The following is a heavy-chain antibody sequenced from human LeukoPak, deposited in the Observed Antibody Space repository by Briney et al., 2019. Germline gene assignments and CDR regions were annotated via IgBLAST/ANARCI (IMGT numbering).Heavy chain of an antibody. V-gene: IGHV3-23*01. CDR2: ISGSGGGT. J-gene: IGHJ4*02. D-gene: IGHD3-16*01. CDR1: GFTFSSYA. Sequence: GGSLRLSCAASGFTFSSYAMSWVRQAPEKGLEWVATISGSGGGTYYADSVRGRFTISRDNAKNSLYLQMNSLRDEDTAVYYCATDGGAYWGQGTLVTVSS. CDR3: ATDGGAY.